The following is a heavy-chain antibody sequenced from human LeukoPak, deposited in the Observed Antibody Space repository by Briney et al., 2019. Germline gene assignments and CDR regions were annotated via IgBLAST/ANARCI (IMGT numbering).Heavy chain of an antibody. D-gene: IGHD5-18*01. CDR1: GFTFSSYS. J-gene: IGHJ4*02. Sequence: GGSLRLSCAASGFTFSSYSMNWVRQAPGKGLEWVSYISSSSSTMYYADSVKGRFTISRDNSKNTLYLQMNSLRAEDTAVYYCAKAGYSYGSRPWYYFDYWGQGTLVTVSS. CDR2: ISSSSSTM. CDR3: AKAGYSYGSRPWYYFDY. V-gene: IGHV3-48*01.